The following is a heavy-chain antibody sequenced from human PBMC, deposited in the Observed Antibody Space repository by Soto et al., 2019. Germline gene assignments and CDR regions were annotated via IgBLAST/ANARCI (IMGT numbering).Heavy chain of an antibody. CDR2: IYDGDST. J-gene: IGHJ4*02. CDR3: ARRCSSGFDY. CDR1: GGSISGFY. Sequence: SETLSLTCTVSGGSISGFYWSWIRQSPGKGLEWIGYIYDGDSTNYNPSLESRVIISVDTSKNHFSLRLSSVTAADTAVYYCARRCSSGFDYWGQGTLVTVSS. D-gene: IGHD6-19*01. V-gene: IGHV4-59*01.